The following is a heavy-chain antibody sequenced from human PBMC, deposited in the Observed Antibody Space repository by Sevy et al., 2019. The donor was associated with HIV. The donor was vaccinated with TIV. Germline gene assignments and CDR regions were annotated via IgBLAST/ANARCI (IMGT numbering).Heavy chain of an antibody. V-gene: IGHV3-33*01. CDR1: GFTFSSYG. Sequence: GGSLILSCAASGFTFSSYGMHWVRQAPGKGLEWVAVIWYDGSNKYYADSVKGRFTISRDNSKNTLYLQMNSLRAEDTAVYYCAREGTGTKADRYYYYYYGMDVWGQGTTVTVSS. D-gene: IGHD1-1*01. J-gene: IGHJ6*02. CDR3: AREGTGTKADRYYYYYYGMDV. CDR2: IWYDGSNK.